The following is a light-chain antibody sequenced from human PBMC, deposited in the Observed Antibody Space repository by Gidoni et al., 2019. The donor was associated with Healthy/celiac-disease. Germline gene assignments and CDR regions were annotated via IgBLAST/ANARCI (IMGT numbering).Light chain of an antibody. J-gene: IGKJ1*01. Sequence: EIVLTQSPGTLSLSPGKRATLSCRASQSVSSSYLAWYQQKPGQAPRLLIYGASSRATGIPDRFSGSGSGTDFTLTISRLEPEDFAVYYCQQYGSSTGWTFGQXTKVEIK. CDR2: GAS. CDR1: QSVSSSY. CDR3: QQYGSSTGWT. V-gene: IGKV3-20*01.